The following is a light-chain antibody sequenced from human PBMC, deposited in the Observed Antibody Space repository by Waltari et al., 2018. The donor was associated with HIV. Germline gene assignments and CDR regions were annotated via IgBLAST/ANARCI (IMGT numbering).Light chain of an antibody. V-gene: IGKV1-27*01. CDR3: QNYDSAPVA. CDR1: RDISND. J-gene: IGKJ5*01. Sequence: DIQMSQVPSSLSASVVDRVTITCRASRDISNDLAWYQQKPGEVPKLLIYASSTLRSGVPSRFRGSGSGTDFALTINGLQPEDVASYYCQNYDSAPVAFGQGTRLEI. CDR2: ASS.